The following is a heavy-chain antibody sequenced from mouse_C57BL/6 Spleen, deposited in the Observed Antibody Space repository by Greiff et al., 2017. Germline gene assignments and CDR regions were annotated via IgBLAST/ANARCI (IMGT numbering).Heavy chain of an antibody. CDR3: ARHLLLRDYYAMDY. CDR1: GFTFSSYT. V-gene: IGHV5-9*01. J-gene: IGHJ4*01. Sequence: EVQGVESGGGLVKPGGSLKLSCAASGFTFSSYTMSWVRQTPEKRLEWVATISGGGGNTYYPDSVKGRFTISRDNDKNTLYLQMSSLRSEDTALYNCARHLLLRDYYAMDYWGQGTSVTVSS. CDR2: ISGGGGNT. D-gene: IGHD1-1*01.